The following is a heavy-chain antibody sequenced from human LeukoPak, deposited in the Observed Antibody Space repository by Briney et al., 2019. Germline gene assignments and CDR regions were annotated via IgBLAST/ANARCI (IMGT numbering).Heavy chain of an antibody. V-gene: IGHV4-4*07. CDR1: GGSISSYY. J-gene: IGHJ5*02. Sequence: SETLSLTCTVSGGSISSYYWSWVRQPAGKGLEWIGRIHTSGSTNYNPPLKSRVTMSVDTCKKQSSQKLTSAPAADTAVYYCARAGDYGDYVGWLAPWGQGTLVTVSA. CDR3: ARAGDYGDYVGWLAP. CDR2: IHTSGST. D-gene: IGHD4-17*01.